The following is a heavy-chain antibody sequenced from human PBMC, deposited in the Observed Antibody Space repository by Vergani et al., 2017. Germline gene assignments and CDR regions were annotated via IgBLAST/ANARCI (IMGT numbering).Heavy chain of an antibody. CDR3: ARDSRYIVGVPGY. V-gene: IGHV3-30-3*01. Sequence: QVQLVESGGGVVQPGRSLRLSCAASGFTFSSYAMPWVRQAPGKGLEWVAVISYDGSNKYYADSVKGRFTISRDNSKNTLYLQMNSLRAEDTAVYYCARDSRYIVGVPGYWGQGTLVTVSS. J-gene: IGHJ4*02. CDR1: GFTFSSYA. CDR2: ISYDGSNK. D-gene: IGHD1-26*01.